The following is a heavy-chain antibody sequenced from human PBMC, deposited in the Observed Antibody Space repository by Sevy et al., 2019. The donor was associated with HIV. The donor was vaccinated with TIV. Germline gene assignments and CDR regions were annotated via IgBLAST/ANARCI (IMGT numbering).Heavy chain of an antibody. CDR2: IYYSGST. CDR1: GGSISSSSYY. D-gene: IGHD1-26*01. V-gene: IGHV4-39*01. Sequence: SETLSLTCTVSGGSISSSSYYWGWIRQPPGKGLEWIGSIYYSGSTYYNPSLKSRVTISVDTSKNQFSLKLSSVTAADTAVYYCATLGGSYSYYYYDMDVWGQGTTVTVSS. CDR3: ATLGGSYSYYYYDMDV. J-gene: IGHJ6*02.